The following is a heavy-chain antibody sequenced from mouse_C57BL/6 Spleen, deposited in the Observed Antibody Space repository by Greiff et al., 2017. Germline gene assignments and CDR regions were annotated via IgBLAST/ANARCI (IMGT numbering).Heavy chain of an antibody. D-gene: IGHD2-12*01. CDR1: GYTFTSSW. Sequence: EVQLQQSGTVLARPGASVKMSCKTSGYTFTSSWMHWVKQRPGQGLEWIGAIYPGNSDTSYNQKFKGKAKLTAVTSASTAYMELSSLTNEDSAVYYCTRAPLREVAMDYWGQGTSVTVSS. J-gene: IGHJ4*01. V-gene: IGHV1-5*01. CDR3: TRAPLREVAMDY. CDR2: IYPGNSDT.